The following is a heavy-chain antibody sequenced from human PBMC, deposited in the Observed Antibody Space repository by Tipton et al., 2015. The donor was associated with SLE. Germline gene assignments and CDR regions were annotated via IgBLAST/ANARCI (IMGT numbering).Heavy chain of an antibody. CDR2: INHSGST. D-gene: IGHD2-2*01. V-gene: IGHV4-34*01. CDR1: GGSISSYY. CDR3: AREDCSSTSCHGGLFDY. J-gene: IGHJ4*02. Sequence: TLSLTCTVSGGSISSYYWSWIRQPPGKGLEWIGEINHSGSTNYNPSLKSRVTISVDTSKNQFSLKLSSVTAADTAVYYCAREDCSSTSCHGGLFDYWGQGTLVTVSS.